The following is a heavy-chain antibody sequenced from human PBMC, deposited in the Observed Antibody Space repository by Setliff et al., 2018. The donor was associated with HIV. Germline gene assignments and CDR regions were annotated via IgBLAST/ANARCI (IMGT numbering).Heavy chain of an antibody. V-gene: IGHV4-39*01. CDR1: GGSLSTSSFY. CDR3: ALWGYSRAGGFDY. Sequence: SETLSLTCTVSGGSLSTSSFYWGWIRQPPGKGLEWVASIYYSGRTYYNPSPSLKDRLTISVDTSKNQFSLNLTSVTAADTAVYYCALWGYSRAGGFDYWGQGTQVTVSS. CDR2: IYYSGRT. D-gene: IGHD5-12*01. J-gene: IGHJ4*02.